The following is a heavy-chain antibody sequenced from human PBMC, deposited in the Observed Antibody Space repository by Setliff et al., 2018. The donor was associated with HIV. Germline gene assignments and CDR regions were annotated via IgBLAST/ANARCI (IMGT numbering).Heavy chain of an antibody. CDR3: ARVPFTTGFDY. CDR1: GGSFSAYY. CDR2: INHSGST. V-gene: IGHV4-34*01. D-gene: IGHD3-3*01. Sequence: PSETLSLTCAVYGGSFSAYYWSWIRQPPGKGLEWIGEINHSGSTNYNPSLKSRVTISVDTSKNHFSLKLSSVTAADTAVFYCARVPFTTGFDYWGQGILVTVSS. J-gene: IGHJ4*02.